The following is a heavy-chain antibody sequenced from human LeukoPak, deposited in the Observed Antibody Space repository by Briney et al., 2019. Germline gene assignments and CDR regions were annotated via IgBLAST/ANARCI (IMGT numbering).Heavy chain of an antibody. CDR1: EFTFSRYW. CDR3: TRAYGDY. V-gene: IGHV3-7*01. D-gene: IGHD3-10*01. J-gene: IGHJ4*02. CDR2: INQDGSEK. Sequence: GGSLRLSCVASEFTFSRYWMGWVRQAPGKGLEWVANINQDGSEKHYVDSARGRFTISRDNGKNSVYLQLNSLRGDDTGLYYCTRAYGDYWGPGALVTVSS.